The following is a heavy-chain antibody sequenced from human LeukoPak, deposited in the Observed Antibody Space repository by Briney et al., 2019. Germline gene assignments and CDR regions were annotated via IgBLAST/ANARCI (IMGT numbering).Heavy chain of an antibody. CDR1: GGSISRYY. CDR3: ARLVVRGPYVDY. V-gene: IGHV4-59*08. Sequence: SETLSLTCTVSGGSISRYYWSWIRQPPGKGLEWIGYKDYSGSTNYNRSLKSRVTISVDTSKNQFSLKLSSVTAADTAVYYCARLVVRGPYVDYWGQGTLVTVSS. D-gene: IGHD3-10*01. J-gene: IGHJ4*02. CDR2: KDYSGST.